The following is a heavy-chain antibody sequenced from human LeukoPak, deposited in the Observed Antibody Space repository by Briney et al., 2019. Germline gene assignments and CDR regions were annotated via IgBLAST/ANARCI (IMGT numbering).Heavy chain of an antibody. D-gene: IGHD5-18*01. J-gene: IGHJ4*02. Sequence: ASVKVSCKVSGYTLAELSMHWVRQAPGKGLEWMGGFDPEDGETIYAQKFQGRVTMTGDTSTDTAYMELSSLRSEDTAVYYCATWYSYGYYFDYWGQGTLVTVSS. CDR3: ATWYSYGYYFDY. V-gene: IGHV1-24*01. CDR2: FDPEDGET. CDR1: GYTLAELS.